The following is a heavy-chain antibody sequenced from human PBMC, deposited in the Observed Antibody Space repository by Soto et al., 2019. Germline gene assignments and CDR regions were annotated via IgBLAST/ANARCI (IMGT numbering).Heavy chain of an antibody. V-gene: IGHV1-8*01. J-gene: IGHJ5*02. CDR3: ARDIGCSGGSCYPNNPSNWFDP. CDR1: GYTFTSYD. Sequence: ASVKVSCKASGYTFTSYDINWVRQATGQGLEWMGWMNPNSGNTGYAQKFQGRVTMTRNTSISTAYMELSSLRSEDTAVYYCARDIGCSGGSCYPNNPSNWFDPWGQRTLVTVSS. D-gene: IGHD2-15*01. CDR2: MNPNSGNT.